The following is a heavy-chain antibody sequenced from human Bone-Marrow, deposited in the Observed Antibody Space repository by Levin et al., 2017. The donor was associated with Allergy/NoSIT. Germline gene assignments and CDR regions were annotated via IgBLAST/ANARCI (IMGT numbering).Heavy chain of an antibody. V-gene: IGHV1-46*01. D-gene: IGHD3-3*01. J-gene: IGHJ6*03. CDR1: GYTFTSYY. CDR2: INPSGGST. Sequence: ASVKVSCKASGYTFTSYYMHWVRQAPGQGLEWMGIINPSGGSTSYAQKFQGRVTMTRDTSTSTVYMELSSLRSEDTAVYYCARDRYDFWSGKTDSYYYMDVWGKGTTVTVSS. CDR3: ARDRYDFWSGKTDSYYYMDV.